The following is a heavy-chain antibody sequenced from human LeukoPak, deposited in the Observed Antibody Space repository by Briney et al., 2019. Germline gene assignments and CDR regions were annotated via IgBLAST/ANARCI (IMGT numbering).Heavy chain of an antibody. Sequence: GGSLRLSCAASGFTFSTYAMSWVRQAPGKGLEWVSLISDGGGDTYYADSVKGRFTISRDNSTNTLYLQMNSLRADDSAVYYCAKPNWNYISDYFDYWGQGTLVTVSS. V-gene: IGHV3-23*01. D-gene: IGHD1-7*01. CDR3: AKPNWNYISDYFDY. CDR2: ISDGGGDT. CDR1: GFTFSTYA. J-gene: IGHJ4*02.